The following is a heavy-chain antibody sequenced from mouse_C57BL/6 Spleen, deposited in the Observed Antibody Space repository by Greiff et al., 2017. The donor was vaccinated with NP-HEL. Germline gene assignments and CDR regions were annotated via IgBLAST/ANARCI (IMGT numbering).Heavy chain of an antibody. CDR1: GYTFTSYW. J-gene: IGHJ2*01. CDR3: ARWLLRCFDY. D-gene: IGHD2-3*01. V-gene: IGHV1-59*01. Sequence: VQLQQPGAELVRPGTSVKLSCKASGYTFTSYWMHWVKQRPGQGLEWIGVIDPSDSYTNYNQKFKGKATLTVDTSSSTAYMQRSRLTSEDSAVYYCARWLLRCFDYWGQGTTLTVSS. CDR2: IDPSDSYT.